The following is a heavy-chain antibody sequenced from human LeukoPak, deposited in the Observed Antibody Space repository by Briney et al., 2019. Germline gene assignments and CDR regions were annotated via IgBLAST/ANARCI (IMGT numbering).Heavy chain of an antibody. CDR3: ARGGSSGPDY. V-gene: IGHV4-4*07. CDR1: DGSIISYY. J-gene: IGHJ4*02. D-gene: IGHD6-19*01. Sequence: KPSETLSLTCTVSDGSIISYYWSWIWQPAGRGLEWIGRIYSSGSTNYNPSLKSRVTISLDKSKNQFSLKLSSVSAADTAVYYCARGGSSGPDYWGQGTLVTVSS. CDR2: IYSSGST.